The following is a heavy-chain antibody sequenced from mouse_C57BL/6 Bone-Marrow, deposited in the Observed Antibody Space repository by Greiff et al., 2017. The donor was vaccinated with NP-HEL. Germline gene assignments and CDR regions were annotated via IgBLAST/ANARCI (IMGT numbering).Heavy chain of an antibody. CDR3: TGGDYSNYIGAMDY. J-gene: IGHJ4*01. CDR2: ISSGSSTI. Sequence: EVQRVESGGGLVKPGGSLKLSCAASGFTFSDYGMHWVRQAPEKGLEWVAYISSGSSTISYADTVKGRFPISSDNAKNTLFLHMTSLRSEDTAMYYCTGGDYSNYIGAMDYWGQGTSVTVSS. V-gene: IGHV5-17*01. CDR1: GFTFSDYG. D-gene: IGHD2-5*01.